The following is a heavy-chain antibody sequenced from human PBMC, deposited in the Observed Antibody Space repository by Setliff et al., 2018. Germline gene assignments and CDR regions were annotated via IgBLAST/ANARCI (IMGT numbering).Heavy chain of an antibody. D-gene: IGHD3-3*01. CDR1: GFTFSNYW. J-gene: IGHJ6*03. V-gene: IGHV3-7*01. CDR2: IKQDGSEK. CDR3: AKDGDYNFWSGYFRAYYYYYYMDV. Sequence: PVGSLRLSCAASGFTFSNYWMNWVRQAPGKGLEWVANIKQDGSEKYCVDSVKGRFTISRDNAKNSLYLQMNSLRAEDTAVYYCAKDGDYNFWSGYFRAYYYYYYMDVWGKGTTVTVSS.